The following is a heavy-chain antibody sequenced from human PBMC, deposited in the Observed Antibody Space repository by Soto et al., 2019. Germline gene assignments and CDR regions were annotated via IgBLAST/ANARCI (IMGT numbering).Heavy chain of an antibody. CDR2: ISGGGSST. J-gene: IGHJ4*02. Sequence: ASLRLSCAASGFTFNNYARSWVRQAPGKGLEWVSSISGGGSSTYYADSVKGRFTISRDNSKNTLYLQMNSLRAEDTAVYYCAKVPGYDYVWGTYYYFDYWGLGALVTVSS. D-gene: IGHD3-16*01. V-gene: IGHV3-23*01. CDR1: GFTFNNYA. CDR3: AKVPGYDYVWGTYYYFDY.